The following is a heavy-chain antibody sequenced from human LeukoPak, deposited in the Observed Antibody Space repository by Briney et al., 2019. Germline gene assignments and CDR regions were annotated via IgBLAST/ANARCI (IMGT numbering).Heavy chain of an antibody. D-gene: IGHD1-26*01. J-gene: IGHJ5*02. CDR3: ARDNLVGDNAWWFDP. CDR2: INPTSGST. V-gene: IGHV1-46*01. CDR1: GYIFSGFY. Sequence: EASVKVSCKASGYIFSGFYMHWVRQAPGQGLEWMGWINPTSGSTGYAQKFQGRVTMTRDMSTSTDYMELSSLRSEDTAIYYCARDNLVGDNAWWFDPWGQGTLVTVSS.